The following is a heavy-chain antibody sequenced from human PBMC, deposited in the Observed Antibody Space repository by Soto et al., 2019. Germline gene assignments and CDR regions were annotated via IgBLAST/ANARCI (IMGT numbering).Heavy chain of an antibody. Sequence: QVQLQQWGAGLLKPSETLSLTCAVFGGSVNSGNYYWSWIRQPPGKVLEWIGEMSHSGGTHFNPPLKRRVTISVDSSKNQFSLKMSSVTAADTALYYCARVERGTATTVVDAFDIWGPGTMVTVSS. CDR1: GGSVNSGNYY. CDR3: ARVERGTATTVVDAFDI. J-gene: IGHJ3*02. CDR2: MSHSGGT. V-gene: IGHV4-34*01. D-gene: IGHD1-1*01.